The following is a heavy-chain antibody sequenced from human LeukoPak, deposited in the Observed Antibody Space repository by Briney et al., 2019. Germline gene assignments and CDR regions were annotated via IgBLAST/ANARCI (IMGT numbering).Heavy chain of an antibody. CDR1: GYTFTGYY. J-gene: IGHJ4*02. Sequence: ASVKVSCKASGYTFTGYYMHWVRQAPGQGLEWMGWINPNSGGTNYAQKFQGRVTMTRDTPISTAYMELSRLRSDDTAVYYCARDSWGWHENTFDYWGQGTLVTVSS. CDR2: INPNSGGT. CDR3: ARDSWGWHENTFDY. D-gene: IGHD3-16*01. V-gene: IGHV1-2*02.